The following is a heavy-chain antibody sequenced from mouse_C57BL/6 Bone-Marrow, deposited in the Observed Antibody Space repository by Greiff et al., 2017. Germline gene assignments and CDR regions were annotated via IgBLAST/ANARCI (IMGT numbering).Heavy chain of an antibody. Sequence: QVQLQQSGAELVKPGASVKISCKASGYAFSSYWMNWVKQRPGKGLEWIGQIYPGDGDTNYNGKFKGKATLTADKSSSTAYMQLSSLTSEDSAVYCCAGERTAYYAMDYWGQGTSVTVSS. CDR1: GYAFSSYW. CDR2: IYPGDGDT. V-gene: IGHV1-80*01. CDR3: AGERTAYYAMDY. J-gene: IGHJ4*01.